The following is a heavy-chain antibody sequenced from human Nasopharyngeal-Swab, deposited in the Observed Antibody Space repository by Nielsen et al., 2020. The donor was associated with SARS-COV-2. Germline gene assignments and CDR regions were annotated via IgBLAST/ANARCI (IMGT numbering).Heavy chain of an antibody. CDR2: INHSGNT. V-gene: IGHV4-34*01. CDR3: ARDHYYDSSAYYPFHKRYYYGMDV. J-gene: IGHJ6*02. Sequence: WIRRPPGEGLEWIGEINHSGNTDYNPSLKSRVTISIDTSKNQFSLQVSSVTAADTAIYFCARDHYYDSSAYYPFHKRYYYGMDVWGQGTTVTVSS. D-gene: IGHD3-22*01.